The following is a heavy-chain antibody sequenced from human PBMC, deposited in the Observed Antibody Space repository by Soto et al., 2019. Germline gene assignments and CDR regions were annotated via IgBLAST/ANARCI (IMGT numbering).Heavy chain of an antibody. CDR2: ISNSGST. J-gene: IGHJ6*03. CDR1: CPPRRRR. Sequence: SGTLCPPRPFPCCPPRRRRWLLFWHPPGKGLEWVGYISNSGSTNYNPSLKSRVTISVDTSKNLFSLKLSSVTAADTAVYYCARSYYDLRSGSYYDYMDVWGRGTTVT. CDR3: ARSYYDLRSGSYYDYMDV. D-gene: IGHD3-3*01. V-gene: IGHV4-59*08.